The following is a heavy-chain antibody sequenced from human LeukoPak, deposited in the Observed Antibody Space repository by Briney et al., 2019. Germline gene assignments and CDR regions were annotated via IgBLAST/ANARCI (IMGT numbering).Heavy chain of an antibody. CDR3: ARDSGSYYVFYYFDY. Sequence: GGSLRLSCAASGFTFSSYAMHWVRQAPGKGLEWVAVISYDGSNKYYADSVKGRFTISRDNSKNTLYLQMNSLRAEDTAVYYCARDSGSYYVFYYFDYWGQGTLVTASS. J-gene: IGHJ4*02. CDR2: ISYDGSNK. V-gene: IGHV3-30-3*01. CDR1: GFTFSSYA. D-gene: IGHD1-26*01.